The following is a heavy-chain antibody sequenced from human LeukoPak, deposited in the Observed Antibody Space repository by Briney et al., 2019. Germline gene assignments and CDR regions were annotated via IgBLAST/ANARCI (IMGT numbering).Heavy chain of an antibody. V-gene: IGHV3-7*03. Sequence: GGSLRLSCAASGFTFSSHYMTWVRQAPGKGLEWVANIKQDGSERNYVDSVKGRFTISRDNAKNSLYLQMNTLRDEDTAVYYCATGAGCGYWGQGTLVTVSS. CDR3: ATGAGCGY. D-gene: IGHD6-19*01. CDR2: IKQDGSER. CDR1: GFTFSSHY. J-gene: IGHJ4*02.